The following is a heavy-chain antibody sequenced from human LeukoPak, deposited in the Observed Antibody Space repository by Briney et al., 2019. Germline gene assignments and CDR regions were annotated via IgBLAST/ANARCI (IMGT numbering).Heavy chain of an antibody. CDR2: INHSGST. V-gene: IGHV4-34*01. Sequence: PSETLSLTCAVYGGSFSGYYWSWIRQPPGKGLEWIGEINHSGSTNYNPSLKSRVTISVDTSKNQFSLKLSSVTAADTAVYYCARRGIAARPRSPRFDYWGQGTLVTVSS. J-gene: IGHJ4*02. CDR3: ARRGIAARPRSPRFDY. CDR1: GGSFSGYY. D-gene: IGHD6-6*01.